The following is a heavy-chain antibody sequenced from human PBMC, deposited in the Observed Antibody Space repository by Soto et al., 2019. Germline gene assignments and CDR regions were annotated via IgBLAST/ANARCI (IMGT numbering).Heavy chain of an antibody. D-gene: IGHD2-21*02. Sequence: QVQLQESGPELVKPSQTLSLTCTVSGASIRSTDYYWSWICQAPGKGLEWIGYVYYTGSTYYNPSLMSRLTISVDTSKNQFSLKLTSVTAAETAVYYCVRTARQGAVAPHWFDRWGQGTQVTVSS. V-gene: IGHV4-30-4*01. CDR2: VYYTGST. J-gene: IGHJ5*02. CDR3: VRTARQGAVAPHWFDR. CDR1: GASIRSTDYY.